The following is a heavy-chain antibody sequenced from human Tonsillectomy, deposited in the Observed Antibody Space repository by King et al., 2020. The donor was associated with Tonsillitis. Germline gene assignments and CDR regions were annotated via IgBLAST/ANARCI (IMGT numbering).Heavy chain of an antibody. CDR3: ATLPPGAVAVDFDY. D-gene: IGHD6-19*01. CDR2: IKQDGSEK. V-gene: IGHV3-7*03. J-gene: IGHJ4*02. Sequence: QLVQSGGGLVQPGGSLRLSCAASGFTFSSYWMSWVRQAPGKGLEWVANIKQDGSEKYYVDSVKGRFTNSRDNAKNSLYLQMNSLRAEDTAVYYCATLPPGAVAVDFDYWGQGTLVTVSS. CDR1: GFTFSSYW.